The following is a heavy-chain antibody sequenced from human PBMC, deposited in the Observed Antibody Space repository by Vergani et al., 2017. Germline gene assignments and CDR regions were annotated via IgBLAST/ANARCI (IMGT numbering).Heavy chain of an antibody. Sequence: QVQLQQWGAGLLKPSETLSLTCTVSGGSISSGGYYWSWIRQHPGKGLEWIGYIYYSGSTYYNPSLKSRVTISVDTSKNQFSLKLSSVTAADTAVYYCARDDRTYGSGGDYWGQGTLVTVSS. CDR2: IYYSGST. D-gene: IGHD3-10*01. CDR3: ARDDRTYGSGGDY. J-gene: IGHJ4*02. V-gene: IGHV4-31*03. CDR1: GGSISSGGYY.